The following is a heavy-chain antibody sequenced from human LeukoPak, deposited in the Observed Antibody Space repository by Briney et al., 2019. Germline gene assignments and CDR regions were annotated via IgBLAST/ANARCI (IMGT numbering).Heavy chain of an antibody. CDR2: IEPSGGST. J-gene: IGHJ4*02. CDR3: ARGRGIAAPGPRSLFDY. Sequence: SLKVSCKASGYTFTKYYMHWVRQAPGQGLEWMGIIEPSGGSTSYAQTFQGRVTMTRDTSTSTFYMELSSLRSEDTAVYYCARGRGIAAPGPRSLFDYWGQGTLVTVSS. CDR1: GYTFTKYY. V-gene: IGHV1-46*01. D-gene: IGHD6-13*01.